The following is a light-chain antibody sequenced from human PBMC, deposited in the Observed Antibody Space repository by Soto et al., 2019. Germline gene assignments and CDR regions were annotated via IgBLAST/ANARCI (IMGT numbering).Light chain of an antibody. Sequence: EIVLTQSPGTLSLSPGERATLSCRASQSVSSSYLAWYQQKPDQAPRLLIYGASSRATGIPDRFSGSGSGTDFTLTISRLEPEDFAVYYCQHYGSSRWTFGQGTKVEIK. CDR1: QSVSSSY. CDR2: GAS. J-gene: IGKJ1*01. V-gene: IGKV3-20*01. CDR3: QHYGSSRWT.